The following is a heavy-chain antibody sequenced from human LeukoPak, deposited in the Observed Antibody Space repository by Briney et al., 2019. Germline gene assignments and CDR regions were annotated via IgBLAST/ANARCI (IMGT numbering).Heavy chain of an antibody. CDR1: GGTFSSYA. D-gene: IGHD1-7*01. J-gene: IGHJ6*03. CDR3: ARVPPPPGTAADYYYYMDV. Sequence: SVKVSCKASGGTFSSYAISWVRQAPGQGLEWMGGIIPIFGTANYAQKFQGRVTITADESTSTAYMELSSLRSEDTAVYYCARVPPPPGTAADYYYYMDVWDKGTTVTVSS. V-gene: IGHV1-69*01. CDR2: IIPIFGTA.